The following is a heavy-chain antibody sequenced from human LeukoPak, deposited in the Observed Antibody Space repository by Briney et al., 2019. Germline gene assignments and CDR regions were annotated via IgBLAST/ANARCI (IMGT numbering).Heavy chain of an antibody. Sequence: SETLSLTCTVSGGSISSRSYYWGWIRQPPGKGLEWIGSIYYSGSTYYNPSLKSRVTISVDTSKNQFSLKLSSVTAADTAVYYCARHWLGIQDFDYWGQGTLVTVSS. CDR3: ARHWLGIQDFDY. D-gene: IGHD6-19*01. CDR1: GGSISSRSYY. J-gene: IGHJ4*02. V-gene: IGHV4-39*01. CDR2: IYYSGST.